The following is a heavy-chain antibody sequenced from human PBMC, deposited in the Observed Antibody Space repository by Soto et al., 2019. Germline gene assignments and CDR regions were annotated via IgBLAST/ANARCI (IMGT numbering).Heavy chain of an antibody. CDR2: ISSSSSTI. Sequence: EVQLVESGGGLVQPGGSLRLSCAASEFTFGSYGMNWVRQAPGKGLEWVSYISSSSSTIYYADSVKGRFTISRDNAQNSLYLQMNSLRDEDTAVYYCARDKSGGSAYNRGAFDIWGQGTMVTVSS. D-gene: IGHD6-25*01. J-gene: IGHJ3*02. CDR1: EFTFGSYG. V-gene: IGHV3-48*02. CDR3: ARDKSGGSAYNRGAFDI.